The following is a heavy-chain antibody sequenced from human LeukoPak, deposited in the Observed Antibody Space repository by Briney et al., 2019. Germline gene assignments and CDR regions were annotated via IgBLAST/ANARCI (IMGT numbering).Heavy chain of an antibody. CDR1: GFTFSSYW. D-gene: IGHD6-19*01. CDR2: ITSDGSST. V-gene: IGHV3-74*01. CDR3: AVAGSSDYYFDY. Sequence: GGSLRLSCAPSGFTFSSYWTHCVRQAPGKGLVWVSRITSDGSSTSYAASVKGRFTISRDNAKNTLYLQMNSLSAEDTAVYYCAVAGSSDYYFDYWGQGTLVTVSS. J-gene: IGHJ4*02.